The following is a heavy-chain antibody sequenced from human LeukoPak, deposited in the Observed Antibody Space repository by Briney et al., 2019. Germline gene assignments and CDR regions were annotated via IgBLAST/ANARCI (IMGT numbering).Heavy chain of an antibody. V-gene: IGHV4-59*01. CDR2: IYYSGST. Sequence: SQTLSLTCTVSGGSISSYYWSWIRQPPGKGLEWIGYIYYSGSTNYNPSLKSRVTISVDTSKNQFSLKLSSVTAADTAVYYCARSSGRNFDYWGQGTLVTVSS. D-gene: IGHD6-19*01. CDR3: ARSSGRNFDY. J-gene: IGHJ4*02. CDR1: GGSISSYY.